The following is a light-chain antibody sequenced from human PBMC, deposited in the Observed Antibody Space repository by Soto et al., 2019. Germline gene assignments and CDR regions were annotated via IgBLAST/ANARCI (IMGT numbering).Light chain of an antibody. V-gene: IGLV2-8*01. CDR2: EVN. CDR3: AACDDSLSGPMV. Sequence: QSALTQPPSASGSPGQSVAISCTGTSSDVGGYNYVSWYQQHPGKAPKLMIYEVNKRPSGVPDRFSGSKSGTSASLAISGLQSEDEADYHCAACDDSLSGPMVFGGGTKLTVL. J-gene: IGLJ3*02. CDR1: SSDVGGYNY.